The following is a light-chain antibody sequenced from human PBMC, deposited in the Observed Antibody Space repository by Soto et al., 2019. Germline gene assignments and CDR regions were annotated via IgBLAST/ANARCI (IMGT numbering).Light chain of an antibody. V-gene: IGLV2-14*01. CDR3: SSYTSSSTQV. J-gene: IGLJ1*01. CDR2: DVS. CDR1: SSDVGGYNY. Sequence: QSALAQPASVSGSPGQSITISCTGTSSDVGGYNYVSWYQQHPGKAPKLMIYDVSNRPSGVSNRFSGSKSGNTASLTISGLQAEYEADYYCSSYTSSSTQVFGTGTKVT.